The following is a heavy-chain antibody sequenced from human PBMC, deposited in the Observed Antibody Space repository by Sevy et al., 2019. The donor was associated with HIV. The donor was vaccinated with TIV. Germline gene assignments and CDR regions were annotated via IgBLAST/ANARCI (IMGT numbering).Heavy chain of an antibody. V-gene: IGHV3-33*01. D-gene: IGHD5-12*01. CDR2: IWYDGSNI. CDR3: ARVGEGRDGYNFFDY. Sequence: GGSLRLSCAASGFIFSSYGMHWVRQAPGKGLEWVAVIWYDGSNIYYVDSVKGRFTISRDNSKNTLYLQMNSLRVEDTAVYHCARVGEGRDGYNFFDYWGQGTLVTVSS. CDR1: GFIFSSYG. J-gene: IGHJ4*02.